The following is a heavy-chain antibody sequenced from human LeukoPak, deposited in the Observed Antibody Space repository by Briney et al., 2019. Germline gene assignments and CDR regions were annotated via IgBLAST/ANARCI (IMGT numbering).Heavy chain of an antibody. CDR2: ISANNGNT. CDR3: ARLYNWNYHAFDI. CDR1: GYTFTSYG. V-gene: IGHV1-18*01. Sequence: ASVTVSFKSSGYTFTSYGISWVRQPPGQGLEWMGLISANNGNTNYAQKLQGRVTMTTDTTTSTDYMELRSLRSDDTAVYYCARLYNWNYHAFDIWGQGAMVAVSS. J-gene: IGHJ3*02. D-gene: IGHD1-7*01.